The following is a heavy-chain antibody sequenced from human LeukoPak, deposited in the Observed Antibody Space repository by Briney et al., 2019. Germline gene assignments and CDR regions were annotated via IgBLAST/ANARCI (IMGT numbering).Heavy chain of an antibody. CDR2: IIPMFGLP. Sequence: ASVKVSCKASGDSFNNYPIHWVRQAPGQGPEWMGGIIPMFGLPEYPQTFQGRVTITADESTSAAYMELSSLRSEDTAVYYCARSLPLGANGNFDYWGQGTLVTVSS. CDR3: ARSLPLGANGNFDY. J-gene: IGHJ4*02. D-gene: IGHD3-16*01. CDR1: GDSFNNYP. V-gene: IGHV1-69*13.